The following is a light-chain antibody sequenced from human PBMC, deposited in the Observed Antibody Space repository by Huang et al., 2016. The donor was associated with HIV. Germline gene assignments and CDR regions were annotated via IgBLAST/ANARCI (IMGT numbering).Light chain of an antibody. CDR3: QQTYRTPYT. CDR2: SAS. Sequence: DIQMTQSPSSLSTFVGDRVTIPCRASQNITTFLHWYQEKPGKAPRLLLYSASSLEHGVPSRFSGSASGTEFTLTVSSVQPDDSATYYCQQTYRTPYTFGQGTKLDI. J-gene: IGKJ2*01. CDR1: QNITTF. V-gene: IGKV1-39*01.